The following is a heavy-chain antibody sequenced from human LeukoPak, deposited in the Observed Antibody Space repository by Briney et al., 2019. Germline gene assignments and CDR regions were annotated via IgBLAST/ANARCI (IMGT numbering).Heavy chain of an antibody. D-gene: IGHD3-22*01. Sequence: ASVKVSCKASGYTFTGYYMHWVRQAPGQGLEWMGWINPNSGGTNYAQKFQDRVTMTRDTSISTAYMELSRLRSDDTAVYYCARGPVYDSSGYYYNYWGQGTLVTVSS. CDR2: INPNSGGT. CDR1: GYTFTGYY. J-gene: IGHJ4*02. CDR3: ARGPVYDSSGYYYNY. V-gene: IGHV1-2*02.